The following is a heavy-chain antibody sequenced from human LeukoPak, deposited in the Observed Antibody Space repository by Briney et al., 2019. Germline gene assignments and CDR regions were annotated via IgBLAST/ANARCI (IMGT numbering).Heavy chain of an antibody. Sequence: ASVTVSRKASGYSFTSYGFNWVRQAPGRGLEWMGWISAYNGDTNYAQTFQGRVTLTTDTSTSTAYMELTSLRSGDTAVYYCARGGSMFGTYYYGSGSSWGQGTLVTVSS. CDR2: ISAYNGDT. D-gene: IGHD3-10*01. CDR1: GYSFTSYG. CDR3: ARGGSMFGTYYYGSGSS. V-gene: IGHV1-18*01. J-gene: IGHJ4*02.